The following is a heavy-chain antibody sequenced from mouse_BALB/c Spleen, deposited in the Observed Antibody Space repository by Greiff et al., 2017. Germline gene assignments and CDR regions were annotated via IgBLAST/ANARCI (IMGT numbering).Heavy chain of an antibody. CDR3: ARSSYGYFDY. V-gene: IGHV1S137*01. Sequence: QVQLQQSGAELVRPGVSVKISCKGSGYTFTDYAMHWVKQSHAKSLEWIGVISTYYGDASYNQKFKGKATMTVDKSSSTAYMELARLTSEDSAIYYCARSSYGYFDYWGQGTTLTVSS. D-gene: IGHD1-1*01. CDR1: GYTFTDYA. CDR2: ISTYYGDA. J-gene: IGHJ2*01.